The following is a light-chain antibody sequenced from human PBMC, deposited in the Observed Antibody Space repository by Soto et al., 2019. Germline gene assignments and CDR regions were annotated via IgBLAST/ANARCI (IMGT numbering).Light chain of an antibody. Sequence: DIQMTQSPSTLSASVGDTVTIPCRASQSISSWLAWYQQKPGKAPKLLIYDASSLESGVPSRFSGSGSGTEFTLTIRSLQPDDFATYYCQQYDSYSQTFGQGTKVDI. V-gene: IGKV1-5*01. J-gene: IGKJ1*01. CDR3: QQYDSYSQT. CDR2: DAS. CDR1: QSISSW.